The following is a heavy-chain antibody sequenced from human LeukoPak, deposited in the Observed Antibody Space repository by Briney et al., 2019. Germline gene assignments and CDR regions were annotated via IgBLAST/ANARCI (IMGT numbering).Heavy chain of an antibody. CDR2: INSDGSNT. Sequence: GGSLRLSCAASGFTFSSYWMHWVRQAPGKGLVWVSHINSDGSNTNYADSVKGRFTISRDNSKNTLYLQMNSLRAEDTAVYYCAKGVRGVISAPFDYWGQGTLVTVSS. J-gene: IGHJ4*02. D-gene: IGHD3-10*01. V-gene: IGHV3-74*01. CDR3: AKGVRGVISAPFDY. CDR1: GFTFSSYW.